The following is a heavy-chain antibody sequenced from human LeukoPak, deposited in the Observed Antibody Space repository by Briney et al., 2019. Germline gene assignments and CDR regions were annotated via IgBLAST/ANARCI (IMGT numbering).Heavy chain of an antibody. D-gene: IGHD2-21*01. CDR1: GFTFSSYG. CDR3: AKEGVLRSLDP. V-gene: IGHV3-30*18. Sequence: PGGSLRLSCAASGFTFSSYGMHWVRQAPGKGLEWVAVISYDGSNKYYADSVKGRFTISRGNSKNTLYLQMNSLRAEDTAVYYCAKEGVLRSLDPWGQGTLVTVSS. J-gene: IGHJ5*02. CDR2: ISYDGSNK.